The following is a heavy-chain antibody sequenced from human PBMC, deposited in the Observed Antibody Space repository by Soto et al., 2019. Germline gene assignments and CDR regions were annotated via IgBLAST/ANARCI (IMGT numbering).Heavy chain of an antibody. V-gene: IGHV3-30*18. D-gene: IGHD2-15*01. CDR3: AKDRDIVVVVAAFDY. J-gene: IGHJ4*02. CDR1: GFTFSSYG. Sequence: QVQLVESGGGVVQPGRSLRLSCAASGFTFSSYGMHWVRQAPGKGLEWVAVISYDGSNKYYADSVKGRFTISRDNSENTVYLQMNSLRAADTAVYYCAKDRDIVVVVAAFDYWGQGTLVTVSS. CDR2: ISYDGSNK.